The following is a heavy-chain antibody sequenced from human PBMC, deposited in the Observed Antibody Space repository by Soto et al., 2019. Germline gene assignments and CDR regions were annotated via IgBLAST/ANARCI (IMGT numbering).Heavy chain of an antibody. CDR2: ISHDGINK. D-gene: IGHD6-19*01. CDR1: GFSFSSYA. CDR3: ARDMYSSYYSVKWFEP. Sequence: QVRLVESGGGVVQPGRSLRLSCTASGFSFSSYAMYWFRQPPGKGLEWVAVISHDGINKHYADSVKGRVTVSRDNSNHSLDLQLNSLRGEDTAMYYCARDMYSSYYSVKWFEPWCQGTLVTVSS. J-gene: IGHJ5*02. V-gene: IGHV3-30-3*01.